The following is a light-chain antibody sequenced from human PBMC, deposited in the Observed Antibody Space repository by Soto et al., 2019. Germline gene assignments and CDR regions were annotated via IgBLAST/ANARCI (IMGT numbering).Light chain of an antibody. Sequence: DIQMTQSPSTLSASLGDRVTIICRASRSVDKWLAWYQQKSGKAPKLLIYEASHLQSGVPSRFGGTGSGTEFTLTINSLQPEDVATYYWQQYYSFWTFGQGTKVDIK. J-gene: IGKJ1*01. CDR2: EAS. CDR3: QQYYSFWT. V-gene: IGKV1-5*02. CDR1: RSVDKW.